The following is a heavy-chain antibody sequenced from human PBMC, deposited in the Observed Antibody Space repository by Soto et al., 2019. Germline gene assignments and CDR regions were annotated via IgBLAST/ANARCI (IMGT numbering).Heavy chain of an antibody. D-gene: IGHD2-2*01. CDR3: ARHSTAYYDMDV. Sequence: GESLKISCKVSGYNFATNWLGWVRQRPGKGLEWMGIIYPDDSDTRYSPSFQGQVSISADKSISTAYLQWTSLKASDTAFYYCARHSTAYYDMDVWCQGTTLTVSS. V-gene: IGHV5-51*01. J-gene: IGHJ6*03. CDR2: IYPDDSDT. CDR1: GYNFATNW.